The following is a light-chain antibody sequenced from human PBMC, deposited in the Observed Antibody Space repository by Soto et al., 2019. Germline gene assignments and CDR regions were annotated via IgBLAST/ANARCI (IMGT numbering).Light chain of an antibody. V-gene: IGLV2-14*01. Sequence: QSALTQPASVSGSPGQSITVSCTGTSSDVGGYNYVSWYQQHPGKAPKLMIYEVSNRPSGVSDRFSGSKSGNTASLTISGPEAEAEADAYCSSYTNRGTFVYVFGSGTKVTVL. J-gene: IGLJ1*01. CDR3: SSYTNRGTFVYV. CDR2: EVS. CDR1: SSDVGGYNY.